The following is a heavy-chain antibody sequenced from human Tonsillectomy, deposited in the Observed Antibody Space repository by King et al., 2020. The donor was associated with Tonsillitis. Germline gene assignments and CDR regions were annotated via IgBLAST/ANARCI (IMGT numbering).Heavy chain of an antibody. CDR2: INHSGST. CDR1: GGSFSGYY. Sequence: VQLQQWGAGLLKPSETLSLPCAVYGGSFSGYYWSWIRQPPGKGLEWIGEINHSGSTNYNPSLKSRVTISVETSKNQFSLKLSSVTAADTAVYYCARADYGDYSFQHWGQGTLVTVSS. CDR3: ARADYGDYSFQH. J-gene: IGHJ1*01. D-gene: IGHD4-17*01. V-gene: IGHV4-34*01.